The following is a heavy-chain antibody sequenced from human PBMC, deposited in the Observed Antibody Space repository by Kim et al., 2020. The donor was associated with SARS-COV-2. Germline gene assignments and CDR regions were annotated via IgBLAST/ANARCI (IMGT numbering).Heavy chain of an antibody. CDR1: GYTFYTYA. CDR2: INGGNGYT. Sequence: ASVKVSCKASGYTFYTYAMHWVRQAPGQRLEWMGWINGGNGYTQYSQKFQGRVTITRDTSAQTAYMELRSLRSEDTALYYCARDHRNNSGYYSFDYWGRG. J-gene: IGHJ4*02. V-gene: IGHV1-3*01. CDR3: ARDHRNNSGYYSFDY. D-gene: IGHD3-22*01.